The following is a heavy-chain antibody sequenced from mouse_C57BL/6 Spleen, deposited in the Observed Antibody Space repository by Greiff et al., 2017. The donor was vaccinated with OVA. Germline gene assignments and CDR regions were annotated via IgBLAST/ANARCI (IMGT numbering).Heavy chain of an antibody. CDR3: ARSTMVTTYAMDY. CDR2: INPSTGGT. J-gene: IGHJ4*01. CDR1: GYSFTGYY. V-gene: IGHV1-42*01. D-gene: IGHD2-2*01. Sequence: VQLQQSGPELVKPGASVKISCKASGYSFTGYYMNWVKQSPEQSLEWIGEINPSTGGTTYNQKFKAKATLTVDKSSSTAYMQLKSLTSEDSAVYYCARSTMVTTYAMDYWGQGTSVTVSS.